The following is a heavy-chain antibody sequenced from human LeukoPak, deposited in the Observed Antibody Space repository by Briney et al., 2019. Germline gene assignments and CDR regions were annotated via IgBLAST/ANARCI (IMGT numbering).Heavy chain of an antibody. V-gene: IGHV1-2*02. D-gene: IGHD5-12*01. J-gene: IGHJ4*02. CDR2: INPNSGGT. Sequence: ASVKVSCKASGYTFTGYYIHWVRQAPGQGLEWMGWINPNSGGTNYAQKFQGRVTMTRDTSISTAYMELRSLRSDDTAVYYCARSGYSGYEKIDYWGQGTLVTVSS. CDR3: ARSGYSGYEKIDY. CDR1: GYTFTGYY.